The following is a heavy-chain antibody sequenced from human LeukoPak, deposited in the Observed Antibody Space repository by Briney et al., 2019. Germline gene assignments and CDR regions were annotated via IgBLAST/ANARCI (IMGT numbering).Heavy chain of an antibody. Sequence: KPSETLSLTCTVSGDSISSYYWSRIRQPAGKGLEWIGRIFTSGSTNYNPSLKSRVTMSVDTSKNQFSLKLTSVTAADTAVYYCARIGDSSSSGLDYWGQGTLVTVSS. CDR3: ARIGDSSSSGLDY. J-gene: IGHJ4*02. V-gene: IGHV4-4*07. CDR1: GDSISSYY. D-gene: IGHD6-6*01. CDR2: IFTSGST.